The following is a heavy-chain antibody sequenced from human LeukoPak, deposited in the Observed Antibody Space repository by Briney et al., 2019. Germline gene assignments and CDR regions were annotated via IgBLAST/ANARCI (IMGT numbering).Heavy chain of an antibody. CDR2: ISSSSSYI. V-gene: IGHV3-21*01. D-gene: IGHD2-21*01. CDR1: GFTFSSYA. J-gene: IGHJ4*02. Sequence: GGSLRLSCAASGFTFSSYAMSWVRQAPGKGLEWVSSISSSSSYIYYADSVKGRFTISRDNAKNSLYLQMNSLRAEDTAVYYCARVGYSAFDYWGQGTLVTVSS. CDR3: ARVGYSAFDY.